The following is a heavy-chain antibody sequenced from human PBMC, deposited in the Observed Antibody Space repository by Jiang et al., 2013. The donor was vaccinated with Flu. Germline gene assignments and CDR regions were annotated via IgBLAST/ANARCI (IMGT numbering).Heavy chain of an antibody. D-gene: IGHD1-26*01. J-gene: IGHJ5*02. Sequence: LVDPEDGETIYAEKFQGRVTITADTSTDTAYMELSSLRSEDTAVYYCATSPYSGSPGGKWFDPWGQGTLVTVSS. V-gene: IGHV1-69-2*01. CDR3: ATSPYSGSPGGKWFDP. CDR2: VDPEDGET.